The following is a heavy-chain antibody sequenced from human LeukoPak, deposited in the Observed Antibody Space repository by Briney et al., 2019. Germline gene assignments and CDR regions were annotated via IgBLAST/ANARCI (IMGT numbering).Heavy chain of an antibody. J-gene: IGHJ4*02. Sequence: ASVKVSCKISGYTLSEVSIHWVRQTPGKGLEWMGVFDPENGEATYAQQFHGRVTVTADTSSDTAYMELSSLRSEDTAVYYCARDYLSEWELLSPGGYWGQGTLVTVSS. CDR1: GYTLSEVS. CDR2: FDPENGEA. V-gene: IGHV1-24*01. D-gene: IGHD1-26*01. CDR3: ARDYLSEWELLSPGGY.